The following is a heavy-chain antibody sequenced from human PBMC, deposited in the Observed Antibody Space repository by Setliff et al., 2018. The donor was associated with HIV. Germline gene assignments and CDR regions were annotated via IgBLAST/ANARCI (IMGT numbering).Heavy chain of an antibody. J-gene: IGHJ6*02. CDR1: GVIFNNLW. CDR3: AKDLTGSYSPYYGMDV. CDR2: IRYDGSNK. Sequence: PGGSLRLSCAASGVIFNNLWMHWVRQAPGKGLEWVAFIRYDGSNKYYADSVKGRFTISRDNSKNTLYLQMNSLRAEDTAVYYCAKDLTGSYSPYYGMDVWGQGTTVTVSS. D-gene: IGHD3-10*01. V-gene: IGHV3-30*02.